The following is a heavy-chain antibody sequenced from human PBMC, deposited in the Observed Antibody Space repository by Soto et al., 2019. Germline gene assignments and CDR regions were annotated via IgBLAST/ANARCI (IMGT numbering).Heavy chain of an antibody. J-gene: IGHJ4*02. D-gene: IGHD2-2*01. V-gene: IGHV1-18*01. CDR2: ISGYNGNT. Sequence: ASVKVSCKASSYTFTSYGFSWVRQAPGQGLEWMGWISGYNGNTNYAQKIQGRVTMTTDTSTSTAYMELRSLRSDDTAVYYCVRDYCSSTSCYFDYWGQGTLVTVSS. CDR1: SYTFTSYG. CDR3: VRDYCSSTSCYFDY.